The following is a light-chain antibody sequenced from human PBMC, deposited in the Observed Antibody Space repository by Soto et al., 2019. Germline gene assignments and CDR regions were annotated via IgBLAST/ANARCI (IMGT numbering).Light chain of an antibody. CDR2: SNN. CDR1: XXNIXSNT. Sequence: QSVLTQPPSASGTPGQRVTISCSGSXXNIXSNTVNWYQQLPGTAPKLLIYSNNQRPSGVPDRFSGSKSGTSASLAISGLQSEDEADYYCAAWDDSLNGPYVVFGGGTKLTVL. J-gene: IGLJ2*01. CDR3: AAWDDSLNGPYVV. V-gene: IGLV1-44*01.